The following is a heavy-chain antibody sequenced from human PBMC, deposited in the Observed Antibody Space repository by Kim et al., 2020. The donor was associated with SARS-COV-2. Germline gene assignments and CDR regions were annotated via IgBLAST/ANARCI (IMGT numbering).Heavy chain of an antibody. Sequence: STSYTPSLKSRVAISVVTSKNQFSLKLTSVTAADTAVYYCARPYTSGTYDNWGQGTLVIVSS. D-gene: IGHD6-19*01. J-gene: IGHJ4*02. V-gene: IGHV4-39*01. CDR2: ST. CDR3: ARPYTSGTYDN.